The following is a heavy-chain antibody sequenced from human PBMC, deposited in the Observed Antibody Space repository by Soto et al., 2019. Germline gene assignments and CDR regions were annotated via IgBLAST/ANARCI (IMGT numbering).Heavy chain of an antibody. V-gene: IGHV1-69*12. CDR3: ASDKDRLQLGGNYYYILDV. D-gene: IGHD5-12*01. CDR2: IMPIFRTP. CDR1: GGTFSNSA. J-gene: IGHJ6*02. Sequence: QVQLEQSGAEVKKPGSSVKVSCKASGGTFSNSAISWVRQAPGQGLEWMGGIMPIFRTPDYAQKFQGRVTITADESTSTAYMELRGLRSADTAVYYCASDKDRLQLGGNYYYILDVWGQGTTGTVSS.